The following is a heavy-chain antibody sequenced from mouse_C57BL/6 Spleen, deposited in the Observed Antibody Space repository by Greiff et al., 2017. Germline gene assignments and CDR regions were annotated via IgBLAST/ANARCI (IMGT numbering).Heavy chain of an antibody. CDR2: IYPGDGDP. CDR3: ASWDRRNYFDY. D-gene: IGHD3-3*01. J-gene: IGHJ2*01. V-gene: IGHV1-82*01. Sequence: QVQLQQSGPELVKPGASVKISCKASGYAFSSSWMNWVKQRPGKGLEWIGRIYPGDGDPNYNGKFKGKATLTSDKSSRTAYMQLSRLTSADSAVYFCASWDRRNYFDYWGQGTTLTVSS. CDR1: GYAFSSSW.